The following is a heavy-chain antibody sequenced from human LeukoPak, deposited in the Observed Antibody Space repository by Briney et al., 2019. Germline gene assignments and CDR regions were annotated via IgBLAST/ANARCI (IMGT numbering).Heavy chain of an antibody. Sequence: GASVKVSCKASGYTFTSYAMNWVRQAPGQGLEWMGWINTNTGNPTYAQGFTGRFVFSLDTSVSTAYLQVSSLKAEDTAVYYCARAEERWLQQTYYFDYWGQGTLVTVSS. CDR1: GYTFTSYA. D-gene: IGHD5-24*01. CDR3: ARAEERWLQQTYYFDY. CDR2: INTNTGNP. J-gene: IGHJ4*02. V-gene: IGHV7-4-1*02.